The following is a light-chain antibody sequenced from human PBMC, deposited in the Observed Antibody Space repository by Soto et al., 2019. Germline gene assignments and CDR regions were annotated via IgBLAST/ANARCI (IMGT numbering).Light chain of an antibody. V-gene: IGKV3-15*01. J-gene: IGKJ5*01. CDR1: QSVSSH. Sequence: EIVMTQSPDTLFVSLGEGATLSCRASQSVSSHLAWYQHKPGQASRLLIYGASTRASGIPARFSGSGSETDFTLTISSLQPEDFATYYCQQLHSYPITFGQGTRLEIK. CDR3: QQLHSYPIT. CDR2: GAS.